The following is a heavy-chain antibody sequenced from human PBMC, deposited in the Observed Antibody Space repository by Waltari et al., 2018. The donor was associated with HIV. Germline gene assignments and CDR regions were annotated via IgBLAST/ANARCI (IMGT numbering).Heavy chain of an antibody. Sequence: EVQLVESGGGLVQPGGSLRLSCAASGFTFSNYWMSWVRQAPGKGREGVSNIKQEGSEKYSVDSVKGRFTISRDNAKDSLYLQMNSLRAEDTAVYYCAAGNNFDYWGQGSLVTVSS. J-gene: IGHJ4*02. V-gene: IGHV3-7*01. CDR1: GFTFSNYW. CDR2: IKQEGSEK. CDR3: AAGNNFDY.